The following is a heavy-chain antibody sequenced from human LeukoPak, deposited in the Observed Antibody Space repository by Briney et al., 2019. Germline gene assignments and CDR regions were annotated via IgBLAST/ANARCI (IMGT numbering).Heavy chain of an antibody. V-gene: IGHV3-33*06. Sequence: PGRSLRLSCAASGFTFSSYAMHWVRQAPGQGLEWVAVIWYDGSNRDYADSVKGRFTISRDNSKNTEYLQMNSLRAEDTAVYYCAKDSLDWGQGTLVTVSS. CDR1: GFTFSSYA. CDR2: IWYDGSNR. J-gene: IGHJ4*02. CDR3: AKDSLD.